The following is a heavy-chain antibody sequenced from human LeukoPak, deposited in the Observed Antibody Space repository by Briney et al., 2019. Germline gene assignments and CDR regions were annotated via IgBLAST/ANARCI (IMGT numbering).Heavy chain of an antibody. CDR1: GFTFSSYG. Sequence: GGSLGLSCAASGFTFSSYGMHWARQAPGKGLEWVAFVRYDGGSIYYVDSVKGRFIISRDNSKDTLYLQMNSLRIEDTAVYHCVKDHSSGLLGWGQGTLVTVSS. CDR3: VKDHSSGLLG. V-gene: IGHV3-30*02. CDR2: VRYDGGSI. D-gene: IGHD6-25*01. J-gene: IGHJ4*02.